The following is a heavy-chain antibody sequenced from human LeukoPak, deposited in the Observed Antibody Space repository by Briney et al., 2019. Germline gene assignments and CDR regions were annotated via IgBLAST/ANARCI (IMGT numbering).Heavy chain of an antibody. CDR2: VSSSGGTT. CDR3: ATNAMQLHY. V-gene: IGHV3-23*01. J-gene: IGHJ4*02. CDR1: GFTFSNHP. Sequence: GGSLRLSCAASGFTFSNHPMTWVRQAPGQGLEWVSAVSSSGGTTYYADSVKGRFTISRDNSKNTLFLQMTSLGSEDTAVYYCATNAMQLHYWGQGTLVTVSS. D-gene: IGHD2-15*01.